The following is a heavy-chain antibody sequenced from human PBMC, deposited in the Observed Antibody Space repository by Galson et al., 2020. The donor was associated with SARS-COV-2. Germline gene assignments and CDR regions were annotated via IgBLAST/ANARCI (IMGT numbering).Heavy chain of an antibody. V-gene: IGHV3-30*18. CDR2: ISYDGSNK. D-gene: IGHD1-26*01. Sequence: GGSLRLSCAASGFTFSSYGMHWVRQAPGKGLEWVAVISYDGSNKYYADSVKGRFTISRDNSKNTLYLQMNSLRAEDTAVYYCAKDRAHGGFDYWGQGTLVTVSS. CDR3: AKDRAHGGFDY. J-gene: IGHJ4*02. CDR1: GFTFSSYG.